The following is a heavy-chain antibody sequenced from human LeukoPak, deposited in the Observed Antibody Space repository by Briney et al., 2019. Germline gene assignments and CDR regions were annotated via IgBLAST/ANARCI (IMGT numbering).Heavy chain of an antibody. CDR3: ARGPLVRLPSSFDP. J-gene: IGHJ5*02. Sequence: ASVKVSCKASGYTFTSYDINWVRQATGQGLEWMGWMNPNSGNTGSAQRFQGRVTMARDTSRSTAYMELRSLTSEDTAVYYCARGPLVRLPSSFDPWGQGTPVTVSS. CDR1: GYTFTSYD. V-gene: IGHV1-8*01. CDR2: MNPNSGNT. D-gene: IGHD3-16*02.